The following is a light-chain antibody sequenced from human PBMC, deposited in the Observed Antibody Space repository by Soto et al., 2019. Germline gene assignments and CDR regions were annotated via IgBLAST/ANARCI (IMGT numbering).Light chain of an antibody. J-gene: IGKJ4*01. V-gene: IGKV3-15*01. CDR1: QSVSSS. CDR3: WECYNWPLA. CDR2: GAS. Sequence: EILMTQSPATLSVSPGERATLSCRASQSVSSSLAWYQQKPGQAPRLLIYGASTRATGVPARFSGSGSGTEFSLTLRSQQCEDFAVYWCWECYNWPLAVGGGTKGE.